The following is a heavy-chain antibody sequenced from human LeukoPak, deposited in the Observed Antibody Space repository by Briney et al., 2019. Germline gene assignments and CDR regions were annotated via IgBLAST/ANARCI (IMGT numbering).Heavy chain of an antibody. V-gene: IGHV4-34*03. D-gene: IGHD3-3*01. CDR3: TKERASNNHDNWFDP. CDR1: GASFNVIY. J-gene: IGHJ5*02. CDR2: VNPSGSA. Sequence: PSETLSHTCVESGASFNVIYWSWVCHPPTKGLEWIGDVNPSGSAKCNPYLQSRVNISADKTKNKIFLILKPVALSGSAVSFFTKERASNNHDNWFDPWGQGTQVTVSS.